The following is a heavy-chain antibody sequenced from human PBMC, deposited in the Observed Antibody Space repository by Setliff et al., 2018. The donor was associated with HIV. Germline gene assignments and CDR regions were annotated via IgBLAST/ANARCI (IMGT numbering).Heavy chain of an antibody. Sequence: GASVKVSCKASGGTFSSYAISWVRQAPGQGLEWMGGIIPILGIANYAQKFQGRVTITADESTSTAYMELSSLRSEDTAVYYCATFPTDSSPFDYWGQGTLVTVSS. CDR3: ATFPTDSSPFDY. CDR1: GGTFSSYA. J-gene: IGHJ4*02. CDR2: IIPILGIA. D-gene: IGHD3-22*01. V-gene: IGHV1-69*10.